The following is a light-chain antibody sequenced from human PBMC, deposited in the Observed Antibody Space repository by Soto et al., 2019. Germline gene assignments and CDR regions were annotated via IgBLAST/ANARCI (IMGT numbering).Light chain of an antibody. CDR3: LQTYNYPLT. CDR2: GAS. CDR1: QSVSSNN. Sequence: EIVLTQSPGTLSLSPGERATLSCRASQSVSSNNLAWYQQRPGQAPRVVIYGASTRATGIPERFSGSGSGTDFTLTISRLEPEDFATYYCLQTYNYPLTFGGGTRVEI. V-gene: IGKV3-20*01. J-gene: IGKJ4*01.